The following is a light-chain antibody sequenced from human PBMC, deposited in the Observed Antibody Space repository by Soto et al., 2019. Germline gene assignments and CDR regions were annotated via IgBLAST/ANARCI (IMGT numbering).Light chain of an antibody. CDR2: GNS. Sequence: QPVLTQPPSVSGAPGQRVTIFCTGSSSNVGAGYDVHWYQQLPGTAPKLLIYGNSNRPSGVPDRISGSKSGTSASLAITGLQAEDEADYYCQSYDSSLSGSVFGGGTKLTVL. J-gene: IGLJ3*02. CDR3: QSYDSSLSGSV. V-gene: IGLV1-40*01. CDR1: SSNVGAGYD.